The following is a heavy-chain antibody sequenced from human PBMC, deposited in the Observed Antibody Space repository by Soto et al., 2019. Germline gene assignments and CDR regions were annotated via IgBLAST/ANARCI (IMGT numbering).Heavy chain of an antibody. CDR1: GYTFTSYG. D-gene: IGHD3-9*01. V-gene: IGHV1-18*01. Sequence: ASVKVCCKASGYTFTSYGISCVRQASGQGLEWMGWISAYNGNTNYAQKFQGRVTITTDTSTSTAYMELRSLRSDDTAVYYCARDIFCVNFAASTGIDPWGQGNVLTVSS. CDR3: ARDIFCVNFAASTGIDP. J-gene: IGHJ5*02. CDR2: ISAYNGNT.